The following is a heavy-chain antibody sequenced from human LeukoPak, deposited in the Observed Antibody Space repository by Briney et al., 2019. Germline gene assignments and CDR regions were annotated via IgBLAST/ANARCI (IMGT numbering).Heavy chain of an antibody. J-gene: IGHJ4*02. CDR2: IYSGGST. CDR3: GRVLAGGPFVDY. CDR1: GFTVSSNY. Sequence: GGSLRLSCAASGFTVSSNYMSGVRQAPGRGRGWFSVIYSGGSTYYADSVKGRFTISRDKSKKTLYLQMNSLRTEDTAVYYCGRVLAGGPFVDYWGQGTLVSVSS. V-gene: IGHV3-66*02. D-gene: IGHD1-26*01.